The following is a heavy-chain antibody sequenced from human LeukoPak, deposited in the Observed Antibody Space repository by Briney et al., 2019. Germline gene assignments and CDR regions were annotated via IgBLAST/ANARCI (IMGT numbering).Heavy chain of an antibody. Sequence: SETLSLTCAVYGGSFSGYYWSWIRQPPGKGLEWIGEINHSGSTNYNPSLKSRVTISVDKSKNQFSLKLSSVTAADTAVYYCARVGTGTLYYYYYYMDVWGKGTTVTVSS. CDR3: ARVGTGTLYYYYYYMDV. J-gene: IGHJ6*03. D-gene: IGHD1-1*01. CDR1: GGSFSGYY. V-gene: IGHV4-34*01. CDR2: INHSGST.